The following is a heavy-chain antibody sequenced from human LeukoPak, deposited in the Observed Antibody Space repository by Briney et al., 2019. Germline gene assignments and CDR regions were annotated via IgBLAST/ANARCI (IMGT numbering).Heavy chain of an antibody. J-gene: IGHJ6*03. CDR2: IKQDGSEK. V-gene: IGHV3-7*01. CDR3: ARDRREIQVWPREYYYNYMDV. Sequence: GGSLRLSCTASEFTFSTYFMNWVRQAPGKGLEWVANIKQDGSEKYYVDSVKGRFTISRDNAKNSMYLQMTSLRAEDTAVYYCARDRREIQVWPREYYYNYMDVWGKGTTVTISS. D-gene: IGHD5-18*01. CDR1: EFTFSTYF.